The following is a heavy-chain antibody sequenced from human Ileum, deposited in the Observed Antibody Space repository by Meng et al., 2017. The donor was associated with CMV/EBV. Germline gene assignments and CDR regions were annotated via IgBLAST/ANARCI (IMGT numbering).Heavy chain of an antibody. CDR2: IAKSGTT. CDR1: DVSIRGCS. J-gene: IGHJ4*02. V-gene: IGHV4-4*07. D-gene: IGHD2-2*01. CDR3: AREKSSCTSSTCYGVDS. Sequence: LQDPRLGMIQPSRALCLNAIYVDVSIRGCSWSRSRPPAGKGLEWIGRIAKSGTTHYNPSLKSRVTLSLDTSKDQFSLKLTSVTAADTAVYYCAREKSSCTSSTCYGVDSWGQGTLVTVSS.